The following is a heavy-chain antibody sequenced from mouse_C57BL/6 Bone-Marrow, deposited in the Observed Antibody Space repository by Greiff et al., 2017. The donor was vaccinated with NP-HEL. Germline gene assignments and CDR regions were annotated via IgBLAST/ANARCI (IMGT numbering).Heavy chain of an antibody. V-gene: IGHV5-4*01. CDR3: ARDTPLRYRYAMDY. J-gene: IGHJ4*01. D-gene: IGHD1-1*01. Sequence: DVKLVESGGGLVKPGGSLKLSCAASGFTFSSYAMSWVRQTPEKRLEWVATISDGGSYTYYPDNVKGRFTISRDNAKNNLYLQMSHLKSEDTAMYYCARDTPLRYRYAMDYWGQGTSVTVSS. CDR1: GFTFSSYA. CDR2: ISDGGSYT.